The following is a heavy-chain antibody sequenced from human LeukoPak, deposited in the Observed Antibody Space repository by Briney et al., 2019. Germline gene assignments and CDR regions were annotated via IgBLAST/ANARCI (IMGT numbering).Heavy chain of an antibody. CDR3: ARDLWSGYPFF. CDR2: IYTSGST. Sequence: SETLSLTCTVSGGSISSGSYYWSWIRQPAGKGLEWIGRIYTSGSTNYNPSLKSRVTISVDTSKNQFSLKLSSVTAEDTAVYYCARDLWSGYPFFWGQGTLVTVSS. J-gene: IGHJ4*02. CDR1: GGSISSGSYY. D-gene: IGHD3-3*01. V-gene: IGHV4-61*02.